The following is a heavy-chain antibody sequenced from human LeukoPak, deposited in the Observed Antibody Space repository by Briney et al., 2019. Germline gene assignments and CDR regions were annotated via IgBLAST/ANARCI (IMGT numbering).Heavy chain of an antibody. CDR3: AKGRGGSDRYYFDH. CDR1: GFTFSSYA. D-gene: IGHD1-26*01. J-gene: IGHJ4*02. V-gene: IGHV3-23*01. Sequence: GGSLRLSCAVSGFTFSSYAMSWVRQAPGKGLEWVSGISGSGGSTYYADAVKGRFTISRDNSKSTLYLQMNSLRAEDTAIYYCAKGRGGSDRYYFDHWGQGTLVTVSS. CDR2: ISGSGGST.